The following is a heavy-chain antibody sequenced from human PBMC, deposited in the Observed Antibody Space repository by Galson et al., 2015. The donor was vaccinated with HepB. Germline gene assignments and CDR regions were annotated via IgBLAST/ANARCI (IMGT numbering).Heavy chain of an antibody. CDR3: AKDYSSSWYEGYGMDV. V-gene: IGHV3-30*18. J-gene: IGHJ6*02. Sequence: SLRLSCAASGFTFSSYGMHWVRQAPGKGLEWVAVISYDGSNKYYADSVKGRFTISRDNSKNTLYLQMNSLRAEDTAVYYCAKDYSSSWYEGYGMDVWGQGTTVTVSS. CDR2: ISYDGSNK. CDR1: GFTFSSYG. D-gene: IGHD6-13*01.